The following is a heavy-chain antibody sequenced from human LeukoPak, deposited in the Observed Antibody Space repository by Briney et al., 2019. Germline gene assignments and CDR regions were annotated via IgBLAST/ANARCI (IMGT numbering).Heavy chain of an antibody. CDR2: INHSGST. CDR3: ARRLGSSGWYFDY. J-gene: IGHJ4*02. D-gene: IGHD6-19*01. Sequence: SETLSLTCAVYGGSFSGYYWSWIRQPPGKGLEWIGEINHSGSTNYNSSLKSRVTISVDTSKNQFSLKLSSVTAADTAVYYCARRLGSSGWYFDYWGQGTLVTVSS. V-gene: IGHV4-34*01. CDR1: GGSFSGYY.